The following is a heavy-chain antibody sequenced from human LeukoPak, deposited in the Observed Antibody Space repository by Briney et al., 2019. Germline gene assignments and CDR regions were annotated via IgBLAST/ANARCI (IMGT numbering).Heavy chain of an antibody. V-gene: IGHV3-23*01. CDR2: ISGSGGST. J-gene: IGHJ5*02. Sequence: GGSLRLSCAASGFTFSSYAMSWVRQAPGKGLEWVSAISGSGGSTYYADSVKGRFTISRDNSKNTLYLQMNSLRAEDTAVYYCASLYDSSGYPLNWFDPWGQGTLVTVSS. CDR1: GFTFSSYA. D-gene: IGHD3-22*01. CDR3: ASLYDSSGYPLNWFDP.